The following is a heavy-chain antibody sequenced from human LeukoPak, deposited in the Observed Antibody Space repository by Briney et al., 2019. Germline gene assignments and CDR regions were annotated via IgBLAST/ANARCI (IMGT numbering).Heavy chain of an antibody. V-gene: IGHV3-11*04. CDR2: ISSSGSTI. D-gene: IGHD2-8*01. CDR1: GFTFSGYY. CDR3: ASRNQDCTNGVCYPST. Sequence: GGSLRLSCAASGFTFSGYYMSWIRQAPGKGLEWVSYISSSGSTIYYADSVKGRFTISRDNANNSLYLQMNSLRAEDTAVYYCASRNQDCTNGVCYPSTWGKGTTVTVSS. J-gene: IGHJ6*04.